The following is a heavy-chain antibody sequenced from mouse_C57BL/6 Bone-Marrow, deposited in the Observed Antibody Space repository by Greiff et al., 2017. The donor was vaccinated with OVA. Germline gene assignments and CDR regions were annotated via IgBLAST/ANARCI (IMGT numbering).Heavy chain of an antibody. Sequence: EVMLVESGGDLVKPGGSLKLSCAASGFTFSSYGMSWVRQTPDKRLEWVATISSGGSYTYYPDSVKGRFTISRDNAKNTLYLQMSSLKSEDTAMYYCARQLGEAWFAYWGQGTPVTVSA. D-gene: IGHD4-1*01. J-gene: IGHJ3*01. CDR1: GFTFSSYG. CDR3: ARQLGEAWFAY. CDR2: ISSGGSYT. V-gene: IGHV5-6*01.